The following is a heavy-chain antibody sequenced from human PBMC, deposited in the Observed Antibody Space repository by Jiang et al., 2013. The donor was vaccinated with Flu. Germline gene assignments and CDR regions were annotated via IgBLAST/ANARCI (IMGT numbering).Heavy chain of an antibody. CDR3: ARGHHLWSGPLYYYYGMDV. Sequence: GAEVKKPGSSVKVSCKVSGGTFSSHTITWVRQAPGQGLEWMGGIIPIFGTTHYAQKLQHRVTISADESTSTASMELSSLTFDDTAVYYCARGHHLWSGPLYYYYGMDVWGQGTTVTVSS. V-gene: IGHV1-69*01. CDR1: GGTFSSHT. CDR2: IIPIFGTT. J-gene: IGHJ6*02. D-gene: IGHD3-3*02.